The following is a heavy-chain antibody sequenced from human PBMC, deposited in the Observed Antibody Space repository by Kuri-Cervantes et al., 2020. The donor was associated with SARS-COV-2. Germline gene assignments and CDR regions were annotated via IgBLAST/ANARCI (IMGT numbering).Heavy chain of an antibody. Sequence: SETLSLTCTFSGVSFRGYYWSWISQPPGKGLEWIGEIHGSGGATYNSSLKSRVTLSVDASKNQFSLRLTSVTAADTAVYYCGSPAGGYKSGFDSLGFWGQGTLVTVSS. J-gene: IGHJ4*02. CDR1: GVSFRGYY. CDR2: IHGSGGA. CDR3: GSPAGGYKSGFDSLGF. V-gene: IGHV4-34*01. D-gene: IGHD5-18*01.